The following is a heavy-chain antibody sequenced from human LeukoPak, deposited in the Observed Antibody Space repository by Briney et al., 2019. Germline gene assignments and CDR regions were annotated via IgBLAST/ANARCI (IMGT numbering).Heavy chain of an antibody. V-gene: IGHV3-33*06. D-gene: IGHD3-22*01. J-gene: IGHJ4*02. CDR3: AKFSGSSGYYEDFDY. CDR1: GFTFSSYG. Sequence: PGGSLRLSCAASGFTFSSYGMHWVRQAPGKGLEWVAVIWYDGSNKYYADSVKGRFTISRDNSKNTLYLQMNSLRAEDTAIYYCAKFSGSSGYYEDFDYWGQGTLVTVSS. CDR2: IWYDGSNK.